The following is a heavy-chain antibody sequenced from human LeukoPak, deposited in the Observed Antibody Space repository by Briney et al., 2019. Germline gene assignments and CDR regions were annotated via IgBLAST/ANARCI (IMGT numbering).Heavy chain of an antibody. Sequence: PGGSLRLSCAASGFTFSVSVMNWVRQAPGKGLEWVSGISSSGANTYYADSVKGRFTISRDNYKNTVHLQLNSLTPEDTAIYYCAKEGGYSSTWYWGQGTLVTVSS. CDR1: GFTFSVSV. V-gene: IGHV3-23*01. J-gene: IGHJ4*02. CDR2: ISSSGANT. CDR3: AKEGGYSSTWY. D-gene: IGHD6-13*01.